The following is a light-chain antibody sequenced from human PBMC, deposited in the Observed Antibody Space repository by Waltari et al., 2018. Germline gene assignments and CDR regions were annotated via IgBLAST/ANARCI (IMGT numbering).Light chain of an antibody. CDR1: HGISDS. CDR2: AAS. CDR3: QQYYSTPPIT. V-gene: IGKV1-NL1*01. J-gene: IGKJ4*01. Sequence: DIQMTQSPSSLSASVGDTVTTPCRASHGISDSLGGYQQKPGKAPKLLVYAASRLDTGVPSRFSGSGSGTEYTLTISSLQPEDFATYYCQQYYSTPPITFGGGTRVEIK.